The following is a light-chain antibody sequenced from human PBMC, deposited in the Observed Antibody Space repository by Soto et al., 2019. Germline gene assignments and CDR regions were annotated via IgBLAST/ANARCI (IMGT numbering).Light chain of an antibody. CDR1: SSNIGAGYD. J-gene: IGLJ3*02. V-gene: IGLV1-40*01. CDR3: QSYDSSLSAWV. Sequence: QSVLTQPPSVSGAPGQRVTISCTGSSSNIGAGYDVHWYQQFPGTAPKLLIYDNNNRPSGVPDRFSGSKSGTSASLAISGLQTEDEADYYCQSYDSSLSAWVFGGGTKLT. CDR2: DNN.